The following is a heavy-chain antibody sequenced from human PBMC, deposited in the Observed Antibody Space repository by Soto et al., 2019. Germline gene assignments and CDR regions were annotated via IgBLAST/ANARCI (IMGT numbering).Heavy chain of an antibody. Sequence: SETLSLTCTVSGGSISSGDYYWSWIRQPPGKGLEWIGYIYYSGSTYYNPSLKSRVTISVDTSKNQFSLKLSSVTAADTAVYYCARDGYYSNYYWFDPWGRGTLVTVSS. CDR1: GGSISSGDYY. V-gene: IGHV4-30-4*01. CDR3: ARDGYYSNYYWFDP. J-gene: IGHJ5*02. CDR2: IYYSGST. D-gene: IGHD4-4*01.